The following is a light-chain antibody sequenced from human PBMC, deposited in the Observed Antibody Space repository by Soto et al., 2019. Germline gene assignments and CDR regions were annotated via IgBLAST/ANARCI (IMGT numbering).Light chain of an antibody. Sequence: QSVLTQPPSVSGAPGQRVTISCTGSNSNIGAGYDVHWYQQLPGTAPKLLIYGNSNRPSGVPDRFSGSKSGTSASLAITGLQDEDEADYYCQSYDSTLSGYVFGSGSKFT. J-gene: IGLJ1*01. CDR2: GNS. CDR3: QSYDSTLSGYV. CDR1: NSNIGAGYD. V-gene: IGLV1-40*01.